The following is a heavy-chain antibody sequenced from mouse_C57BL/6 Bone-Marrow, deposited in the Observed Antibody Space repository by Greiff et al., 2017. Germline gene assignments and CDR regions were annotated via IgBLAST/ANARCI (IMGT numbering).Heavy chain of an antibody. D-gene: IGHD1-1*01. V-gene: IGHV5-6*01. CDR3: ARQETTDYYFDY. Sequence: EVMLVESGGDLVKPGGSLKLSCAASGFTFSSYGMSWVRQTPDKRLEWVATISSGGSYTYYPDSVKGRFTSSRDNAKNTLYLQMSSLKSEDTAMYYCARQETTDYYFDYWGQGTTLTVSS. CDR1: GFTFSSYG. J-gene: IGHJ2*01. CDR2: ISSGGSYT.